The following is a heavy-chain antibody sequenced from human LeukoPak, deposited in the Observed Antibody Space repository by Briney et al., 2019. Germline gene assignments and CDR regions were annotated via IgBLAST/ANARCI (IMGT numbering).Heavy chain of an antibody. CDR2: IQSDGTIK. CDR1: GFTISNYA. Sequence: PGGSLRLSCAASGFTISNYAMHWVRQAPGKGLEWVALIQSDGTIKYYTDSVKGRFTISRDNSKNTLFLQMDSLRTEDTAVYFCAKDGWTGYSRFDYWGQGTLLTVSS. J-gene: IGHJ4*02. D-gene: IGHD2-15*01. CDR3: AKDGWTGYSRFDY. V-gene: IGHV3-30*02.